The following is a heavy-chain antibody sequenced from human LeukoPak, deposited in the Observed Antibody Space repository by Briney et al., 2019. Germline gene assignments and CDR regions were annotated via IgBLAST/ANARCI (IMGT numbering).Heavy chain of an antibody. Sequence: SETLSLTCTVSGGSVSSGSYYWSWIRQPPGKGLEWIGYIYYTGSTKYNPSLKSRVTISVDTSKNQFSLRLSSVTAADTAVYYCAGVPDYYDSSGPPDYWGQGTLVTVSS. D-gene: IGHD3-22*01. CDR1: GGSVSSGSYY. CDR2: IYYTGST. CDR3: AGVPDYYDSSGPPDY. J-gene: IGHJ4*02. V-gene: IGHV4-61*01.